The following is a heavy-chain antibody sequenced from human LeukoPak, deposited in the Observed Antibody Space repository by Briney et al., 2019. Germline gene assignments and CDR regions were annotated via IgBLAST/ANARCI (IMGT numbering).Heavy chain of an antibody. J-gene: IGHJ4*02. CDR3: AGTSGSYDY. CDR2: VYHSGST. CDR1: GVSVRSYNY. Sequence: SETLSLTCAVSGVSVRSYNYWSWVRQPPGKSLEWLGEVYHSGSTIYNPSLESRITISMDTSKNQFSLRLTSVTAADTAVYYLAGTSGSYDYWGQGTLVTVSS. D-gene: IGHD1-26*01. V-gene: IGHV4-4*02.